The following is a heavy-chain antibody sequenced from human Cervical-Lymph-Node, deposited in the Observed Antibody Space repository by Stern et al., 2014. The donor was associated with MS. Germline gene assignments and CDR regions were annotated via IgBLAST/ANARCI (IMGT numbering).Heavy chain of an antibody. Sequence: VQLVESGAEVKKPGASVKGSCKASGYTFTNYDFSWGRQAPGQGLEWMGWISAHNGDTKYAQNLQGRLTLTTDTSTRTAYMELRSLRSDDTAVYYCARDPHGGFDYWGQGTLVTVSS. J-gene: IGHJ4*02. CDR2: ISAHNGDT. V-gene: IGHV1-18*04. CDR1: GYTFTNYD. CDR3: ARDPHGGFDY.